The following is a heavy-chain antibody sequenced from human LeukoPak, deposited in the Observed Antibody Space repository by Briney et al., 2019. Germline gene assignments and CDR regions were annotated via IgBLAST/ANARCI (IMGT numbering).Heavy chain of an antibody. D-gene: IGHD1-26*01. V-gene: IGHV3-21*01. CDR1: GFTFSGYS. CDR2: ISPESNYI. Sequence: TGGSLRLSCAASGFTFSGYSMNWVRQAPGKGLEWVSSISPESNYIYYADSVKGRFTISRDNAKNSLFLQMNSLRAEDTAVYYCARTRSLGGHAPFGYWGQGTLVTVSS. CDR3: ARTRSLGGHAPFGY. J-gene: IGHJ4*02.